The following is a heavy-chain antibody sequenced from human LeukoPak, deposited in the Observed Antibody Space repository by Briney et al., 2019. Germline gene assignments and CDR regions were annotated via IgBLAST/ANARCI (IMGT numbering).Heavy chain of an antibody. Sequence: SQTLSLTCTVSGGSISSGDYYWSWIRQPPGKGLEWIGYISYSGITYYNPSLRSPATKSVVTSKNQFSLKLHSVTAADTAGSYCARVISWELLRDWFDPWGQRTLVTVSS. V-gene: IGHV4-30-4*08. J-gene: IGHJ5*02. D-gene: IGHD1-26*01. CDR2: ISYSGIT. CDR1: GGSISSGDYY. CDR3: ARVISWELLRDWFDP.